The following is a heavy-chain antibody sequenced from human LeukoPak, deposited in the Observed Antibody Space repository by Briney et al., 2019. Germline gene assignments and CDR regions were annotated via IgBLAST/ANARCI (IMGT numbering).Heavy chain of an antibody. D-gene: IGHD4-17*01. Sequence: GGSLRLSCAASGFTFSSYDMHWVRQATGKGLEWVSAIGTAGDTYYPGSVKGRFTISRENAKSSLYLQMNSLRAGDTAVYYCARGRDYGDYYFDYWGQGTLVTVSS. CDR1: GFTFSSYD. CDR3: ARGRDYGDYYFDY. V-gene: IGHV3-13*01. CDR2: IGTAGDT. J-gene: IGHJ4*02.